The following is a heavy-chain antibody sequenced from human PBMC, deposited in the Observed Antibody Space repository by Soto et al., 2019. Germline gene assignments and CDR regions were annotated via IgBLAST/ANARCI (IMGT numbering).Heavy chain of an antibody. CDR2: IHDSGST. J-gene: IGHJ6*02. CDR3: ARVHDSGHYYDYYCTDV. CDR1: GGSVSSGGYY. D-gene: IGHD3-16*01. Sequence: QVQLRESGPGLVKALQTLSLTCSVSGGSVSSGGYYWNWIRQHPGKGLEWIGYIHDSGSTYYNPSLKCPVTVSLYTSKNKCSRKLSSVTAADTSVYYCARVHDSGHYYDYYCTDVWGSGTTVTV. V-gene: IGHV4-31*01.